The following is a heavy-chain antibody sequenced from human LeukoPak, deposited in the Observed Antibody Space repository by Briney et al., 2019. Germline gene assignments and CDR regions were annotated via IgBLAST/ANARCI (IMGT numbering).Heavy chain of an antibody. J-gene: IGHJ4*02. Sequence: SETLSLTCAVYGGSFSGYYWSWIRQPPGKGLEWIGEINHSGSTNYNPSLKSRVTISVDTSKNQFSLKLSSVTAADTAVYYCASRYCSSTSCSDYFDYWGQGTLVTVSS. D-gene: IGHD2-2*01. CDR2: INHSGST. V-gene: IGHV4-34*01. CDR1: GGSFSGYY. CDR3: ASRYCSSTSCSDYFDY.